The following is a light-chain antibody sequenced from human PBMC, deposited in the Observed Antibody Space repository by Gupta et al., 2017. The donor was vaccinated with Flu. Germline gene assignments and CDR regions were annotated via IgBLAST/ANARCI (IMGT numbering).Light chain of an antibody. V-gene: IGKV1-5*03. CDR3: QNYNGYST. J-gene: IGKJ3*01. Sequence: QMTQSHSTLSASVGDRVTITCRASQGISTWLAWYQQKPGQAPKLLIYKTSTLETGVSSRFSGSGSGTEFTLTINSLQPDDFATYYCQNYNGYSTFGPGTKVDFK. CDR1: QGISTW. CDR2: KTS.